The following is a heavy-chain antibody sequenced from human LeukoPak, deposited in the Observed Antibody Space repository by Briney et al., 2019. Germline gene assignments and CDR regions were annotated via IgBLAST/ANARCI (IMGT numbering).Heavy chain of an antibody. D-gene: IGHD2-2*01. V-gene: IGHV4-39*07. J-gene: IGHJ6*03. Sequence: SETLSLTCTVSGGSISSSSYYWGWIRQPPGKGLEWIGSIYYSGSTYYNPSLKSRVTISVDTSKNQFSLKLSSVTAADTAVYYCSSTHYYYYYMDVWGKGTTVTVSS. CDR3: SSTHYYYYYMDV. CDR2: IYYSGST. CDR1: GGSISSSSYY.